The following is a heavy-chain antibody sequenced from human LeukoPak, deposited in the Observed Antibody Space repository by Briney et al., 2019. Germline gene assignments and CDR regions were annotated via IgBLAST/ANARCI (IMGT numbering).Heavy chain of an antibody. CDR3: ARGVGPTTSYFDY. J-gene: IGHJ4*02. V-gene: IGHV3-48*02. CDR2: ITSSSSTI. D-gene: IGHD1-26*01. Sequence: GGSLRLSCAASGFTFSRSSMNWVRQAPGKGLEWVSYITSSSSTIYYADSVKGRFTISRDNAQNSLYLQMNSLRDEDTAVDYCARGVGPTTSYFDYWGQGTLVTVSS. CDR1: GFTFSRSS.